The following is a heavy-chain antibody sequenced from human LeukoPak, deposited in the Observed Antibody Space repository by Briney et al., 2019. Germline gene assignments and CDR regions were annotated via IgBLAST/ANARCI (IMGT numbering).Heavy chain of an antibody. CDR1: GYTFTSYA. Sequence: ASVKVSCKASGYTFTSYAMHWVRQAPGQRLEWMGWINAGNGNTKYSQKFQGRVTITRDTSASTAYMELSNLRSEDTAVYYCARGGSPSLQIGNSNWFDPWGQGTLVTVSS. CDR2: INAGNGNT. J-gene: IGHJ5*02. V-gene: IGHV1-3*01. D-gene: IGHD3-16*01. CDR3: ARGGSPSLQIGNSNWFDP.